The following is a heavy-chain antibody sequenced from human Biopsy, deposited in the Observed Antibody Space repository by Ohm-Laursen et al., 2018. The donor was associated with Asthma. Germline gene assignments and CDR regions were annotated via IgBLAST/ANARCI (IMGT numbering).Heavy chain of an antibody. CDR3: ARDSYSSGLYDDFES. CDR1: GFTFSDYY. V-gene: IGHV3-11*01. J-gene: IGHJ4*02. Sequence: SLRLSRTASGFTFSDYYMSWIRQAPGKGLEWISYINGKSNSIEYADSVKGRFTISRDNAKNSLYLQMNSLRAEDTAAYYCARDSYSSGLYDDFESWGQGTLVTVSS. D-gene: IGHD6-19*01. CDR2: INGKSNSI.